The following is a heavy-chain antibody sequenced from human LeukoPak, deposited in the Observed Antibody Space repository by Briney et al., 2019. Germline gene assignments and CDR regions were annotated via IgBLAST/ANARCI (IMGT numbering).Heavy chain of an antibody. CDR3: ARGKADYGVNYRGFSDYYYMDV. J-gene: IGHJ6*03. D-gene: IGHD4-23*01. Sequence: SVKVSCKDSGGTFRSHTFIWVRQAPGQGLEWMGGIIPLFDTTNYAEKFQGRVTITTDESTTTAYMELSSLGSEDTAVYFCARGKADYGVNYRGFSDYYYMDVWGKGTTVTVSS. CDR2: IIPLFDTT. V-gene: IGHV1-69*05. CDR1: GGTFRSHT.